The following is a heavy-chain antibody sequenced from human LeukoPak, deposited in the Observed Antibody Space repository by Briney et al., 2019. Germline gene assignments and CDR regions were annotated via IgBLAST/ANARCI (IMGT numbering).Heavy chain of an antibody. Sequence: PGGSLRLSCAASGFTFSSYWMHWVRQAPGKGLVWVSRINSDGSSTSYADSVRGRFTISRENAKNTLYLQMNSLRAEDTAVYYCARAFAPFYVWGSYRPPDSFDYWGQGTLVTVSS. CDR1: GFTFSSYW. D-gene: IGHD3-16*02. J-gene: IGHJ4*02. CDR2: INSDGSST. V-gene: IGHV3-74*01. CDR3: ARAFAPFYVWGSYRPPDSFDY.